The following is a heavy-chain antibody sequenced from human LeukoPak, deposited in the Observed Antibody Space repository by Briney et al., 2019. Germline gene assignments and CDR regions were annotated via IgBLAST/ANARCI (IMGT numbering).Heavy chain of an antibody. CDR3: AKAMTVPAARLIRPLYYYYYGMDV. Sequence: PGGSLRLSCAASGFTFSSYAMSWVRQAPGKGLEWVSAISGSGGSTYYADSVKGRFTISRDNSKNTLYLQMNSLRAEDTAVYYCAKAMTVPAARLIRPLYYYYYGMDVWGQGTTVTVSS. D-gene: IGHD2-2*01. CDR2: ISGSGGST. V-gene: IGHV3-23*01. J-gene: IGHJ6*02. CDR1: GFTFSSYA.